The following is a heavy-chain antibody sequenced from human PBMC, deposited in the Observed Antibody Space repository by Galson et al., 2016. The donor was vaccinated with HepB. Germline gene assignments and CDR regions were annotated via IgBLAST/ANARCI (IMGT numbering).Heavy chain of an antibody. D-gene: IGHD1-1*01. V-gene: IGHV5-51*01. Sequence: QSGAEVKKPGESLRISCSTSGYTFNNYWIAWVRQMPGKGLEWMGVIYPDDSEARYSPSFQGQVTFSVDKSISTAFLQWTSLKDSDTAIDYCAREGVVQLPGRGTATYFYCGMDVWGQGTTVTVSS. CDR1: GYTFNNYW. J-gene: IGHJ6*02. CDR2: IYPDDSEA. CDR3: AREGVVQLPGRGTATYFYCGMDV.